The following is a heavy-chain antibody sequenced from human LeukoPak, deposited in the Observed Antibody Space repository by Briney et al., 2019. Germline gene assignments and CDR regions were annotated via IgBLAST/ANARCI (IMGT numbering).Heavy chain of an antibody. D-gene: IGHD3-22*01. CDR2: IYSGGST. CDR3: ARDVLDYYDSSGYPSAY. CDR1: GFTVSSNY. J-gene: IGHJ4*02. Sequence: GGSLRLSCAASGFTVSSNYMSWVRQAPGKGLEWVSVIYSGGSTYYADSVKGRFTISRDNSKNTLYLQMNSLRAEDTAVCYCARDVLDYYDSSGYPSAYWGQGTLVTVSS. V-gene: IGHV3-66*01.